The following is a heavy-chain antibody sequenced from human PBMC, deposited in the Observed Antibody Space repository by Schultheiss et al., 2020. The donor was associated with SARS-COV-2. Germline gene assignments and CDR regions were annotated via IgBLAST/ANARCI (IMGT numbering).Heavy chain of an antibody. CDR2: INHSGST. D-gene: IGHD2/OR15-2a*01. J-gene: IGHJ4*02. Sequence: SETLSLTCAVYGGSFSGYYWSWIRQPPGKGLEWIGEINHSGSTNYNPSLKSRVTISVDTSKNQFSLKLSSVTAADTAVYYCARLNSFYIIDYWGQGTLVTVSS. CDR3: ARLNSFYIIDY. V-gene: IGHV4-34*01. CDR1: GGSFSGYY.